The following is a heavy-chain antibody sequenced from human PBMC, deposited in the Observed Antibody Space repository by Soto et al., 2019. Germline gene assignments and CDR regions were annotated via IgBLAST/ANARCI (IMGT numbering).Heavy chain of an antibody. D-gene: IGHD2-8*01. Sequence: EVQLLESGGGVVQPGGSLRLSCAASGFTFSAYAMSWVRQAPGKGLQWVSGVGGSDTDKHYADSVRGRFTVSRDNFKNTLYLQMNSLRADDTAVYYCAKDATAVNGVWDPFDMWCKGTEVSVSS. CDR2: VGGSDTDK. CDR1: GFTFSAYA. J-gene: IGHJ3*02. CDR3: AKDATAVNGVWDPFDM. V-gene: IGHV3-23*01.